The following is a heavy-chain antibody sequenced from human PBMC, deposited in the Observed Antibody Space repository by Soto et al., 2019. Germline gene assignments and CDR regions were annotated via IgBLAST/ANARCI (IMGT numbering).Heavy chain of an antibody. Sequence: QVQLVQSGAEVKKPGSSVKVSCKASGGTFSSYAISWVRQAPGQGLEWMGVIIPIFGTANYAQKFQGRVKITADKSTSTAYMERSSLRSEDTAVYYCAGGILTGYYGYVGVYAFDIWGHGTMVTVSS. CDR2: IIPIFGTA. V-gene: IGHV1-69*06. J-gene: IGHJ3*02. D-gene: IGHD3-9*01. CDR1: GGTFSSYA. CDR3: AGGILTGYYGYVGVYAFDI.